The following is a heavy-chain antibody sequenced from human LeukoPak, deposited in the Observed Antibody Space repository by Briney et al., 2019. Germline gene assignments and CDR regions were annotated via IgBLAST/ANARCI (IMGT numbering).Heavy chain of an antibody. CDR3: AKGLAAARYYFDY. Sequence: GGSLRLSCATSGFTFGSYVMSWVRQAPGKGLEWVSAVSGSGATTSYADSVKGQFTISRDNSRNTLYLQMNSLRAEDTAVYYCAKGLAAARYYFDYWGQGTLVTVSS. J-gene: IGHJ4*02. V-gene: IGHV3-23*01. CDR1: GFTFGSYV. CDR2: VSGSGATT. D-gene: IGHD6-13*01.